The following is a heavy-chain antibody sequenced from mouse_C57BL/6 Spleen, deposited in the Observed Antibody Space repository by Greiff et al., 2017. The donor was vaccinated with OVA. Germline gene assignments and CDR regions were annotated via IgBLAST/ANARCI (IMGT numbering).Heavy chain of an antibody. CDR2: IWSGGST. Sequence: QVQLKESGPGLVQPSQSLSITCTVSGFSLTSYGVHWVRQSPGKGLEWLGVIWSGGSTDYNAAFISRLSISKDNSKSQVFFKMNSLQADDTAIYYCARRGGDYCFYAMDDWGQGTSVTAAS. D-gene: IGHD1-1*01. V-gene: IGHV2-2*01. J-gene: IGHJ4*01. CDR3: ARRGGDYCFYAMDD. CDR1: GFSLTSYG.